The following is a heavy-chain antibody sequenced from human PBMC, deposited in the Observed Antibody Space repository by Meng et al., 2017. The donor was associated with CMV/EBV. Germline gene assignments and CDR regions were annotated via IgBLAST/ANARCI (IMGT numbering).Heavy chain of an antibody. CDR3: ARESFGSHFDY. J-gene: IGHJ4*02. D-gene: IGHD1-26*01. CDR2: ISSSSSYI. V-gene: IGHV3-21*01. CDR1: GFTFSSYS. Sequence: GGSLRLSCAASGFTFSSYSMNWVRQAPGKGLEWVSSISSSSSYIYYADSVKGRFTISRDNSKNTLYLQMNSLRAEDTAVYYCARESFGSHFDYWGQGTLVTVSS.